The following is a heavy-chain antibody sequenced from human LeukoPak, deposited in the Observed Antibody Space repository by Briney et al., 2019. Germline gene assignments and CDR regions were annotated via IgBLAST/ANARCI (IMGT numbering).Heavy chain of an antibody. J-gene: IGHJ6*02. CDR2: IHVSGGKT. CDR1: AFTFNTYA. D-gene: IGHD2-15*01. CDR3: AREGADKTYYYYYGMDV. V-gene: IGHV3-23*01. Sequence: GGSLRLSCAASAFTFNTYAMTWVRQAPGKGLEWVSGIHVSGGKTYYADSVKGRFTISRDNSKNTLYLQMNSLRAEDTAVYYCAREGADKTYYYYYGMDVWGQGTTVTVSS.